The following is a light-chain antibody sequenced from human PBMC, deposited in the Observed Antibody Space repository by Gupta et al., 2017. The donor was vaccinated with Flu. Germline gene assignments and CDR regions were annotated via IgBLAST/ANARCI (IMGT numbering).Light chain of an antibody. J-gene: IGLJ2*01. CDR1: GLAKQH. CDR2: KDT. Sequence: SYELTQAPSVSVSPGQTAIITCSGEGLAKQHAYWYQHKAGQAPLMIIFKDTERPSGIPERFSGSSSGTTVTLTLRGIQAEDEADYYCQSLDNTGAVVFGGGTKVTVL. CDR3: QSLDNTGAVV. V-gene: IGLV3-25*02.